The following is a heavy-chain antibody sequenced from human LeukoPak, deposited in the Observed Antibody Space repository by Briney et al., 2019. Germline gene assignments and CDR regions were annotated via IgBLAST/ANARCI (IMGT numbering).Heavy chain of an antibody. D-gene: IGHD3-22*01. J-gene: IGHJ3*02. Sequence: GGSLRLSCAASGFTFSSYAMHWVRQAPGKGLEWVAVISYDGSNKYYADSVKGRFTISRDNSKNTLYLQMNSLRAEDTAVYYCARDYYDSSGHPGGDAFDIWGQGTMVTVSS. CDR1: GFTFSSYA. V-gene: IGHV3-30*14. CDR2: ISYDGSNK. CDR3: ARDYYDSSGHPGGDAFDI.